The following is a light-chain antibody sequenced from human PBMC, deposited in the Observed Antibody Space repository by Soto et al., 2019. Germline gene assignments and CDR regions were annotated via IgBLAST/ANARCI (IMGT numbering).Light chain of an antibody. J-gene: IGLJ3*02. CDR1: SSNIGGNT. V-gene: IGLV1-44*01. CDR3: AVWDDRPNGNWV. Sequence: QSVLTQPPSVSETPGQTVTISCSGSSSNIGGNTVNWYQQLPGTAPKLLIYSNDQRPSGVPDRFSGSKSGTSASLAISGLQSEDEADYYCAVWDDRPNGNWVFGGGTKVTVL. CDR2: SND.